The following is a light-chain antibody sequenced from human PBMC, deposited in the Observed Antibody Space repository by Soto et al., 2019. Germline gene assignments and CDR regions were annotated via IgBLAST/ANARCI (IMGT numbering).Light chain of an antibody. CDR3: QQYGYPPRT. Sequence: EIVLTQSPGTLSLSPGETATLSCRASQTVTSYFAWYQQKPGQAPRLLIYGASSRATGIPDRFSGSGSGTDFTLTISGLEPEDFAVYYCQQYGYPPRTFGQGTKVEIK. J-gene: IGKJ1*01. CDR1: QTVTSY. CDR2: GAS. V-gene: IGKV3-20*01.